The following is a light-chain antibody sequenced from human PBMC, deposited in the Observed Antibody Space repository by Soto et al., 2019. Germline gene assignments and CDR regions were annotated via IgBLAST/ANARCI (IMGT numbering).Light chain of an antibody. CDR3: QQSTSYSRA. V-gene: IGKV1-5*01. J-gene: IGKJ1*01. CDR2: DAS. Sequence: DIQMTQSPSTLSASVGDRVTITCRASQSISHLLAWYQQKPGKVPKLLIYDASNLGSGVPSRFSGSGSGTDFTLTISGLQPDDFTTYYCQQSTSYSRAFGQGTKVDLK. CDR1: QSISHL.